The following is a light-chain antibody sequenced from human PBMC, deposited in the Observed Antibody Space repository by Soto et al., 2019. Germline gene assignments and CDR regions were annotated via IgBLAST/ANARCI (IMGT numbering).Light chain of an antibody. J-gene: IGKJ5*01. Sequence: EIVLTQSPATLSLSPGERATLSCRASQSVSSYLAWYQQKPGQAPRLLIYDASNRATGIPARFSGSGSGTDFTLTISSLYPEDCAVSPSQPRCPGPITFGQGSRLEI. V-gene: IGKV3-11*01. CDR1: QSVSSY. CDR3: QPRCPGPIT. CDR2: DAS.